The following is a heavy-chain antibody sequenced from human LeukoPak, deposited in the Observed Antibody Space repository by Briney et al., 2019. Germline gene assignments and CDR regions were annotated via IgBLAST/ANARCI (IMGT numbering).Heavy chain of an antibody. D-gene: IGHD2-15*01. CDR3: ARGGGYPTPSRNWFDP. V-gene: IGHV1-46*01. Sequence: GASVKVSCKASGYTFSSYYMHWVRQAPGQGLEWMGIINPSGGSTIYAQKFQGRVTLTRDTSTNTVYMELSSLRSDDTAVYYCARGGGYPTPSRNWFDPWGQGTLVTVSS. CDR1: GYTFSSYY. J-gene: IGHJ5*02. CDR2: INPSGGST.